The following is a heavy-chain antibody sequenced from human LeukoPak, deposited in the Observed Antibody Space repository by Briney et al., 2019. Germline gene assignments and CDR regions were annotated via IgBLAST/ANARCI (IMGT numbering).Heavy chain of an antibody. V-gene: IGHV4-59*01. J-gene: IGHJ3*02. CDR1: GGSISSYY. Sequence: SETLSLTCTVSGGSISSYYWSWIRQPPGKGLEWIGYIYYSGSTNYNPSLKSRVTISVDTSKNQFSLKLSSVTAADTAVYYCARDSAGLGIYWNYEGAFDIWGQGTMVTVSS. CDR3: ARDSAGLGIYWNYEGAFDI. CDR2: IYYSGST. D-gene: IGHD1-7*01.